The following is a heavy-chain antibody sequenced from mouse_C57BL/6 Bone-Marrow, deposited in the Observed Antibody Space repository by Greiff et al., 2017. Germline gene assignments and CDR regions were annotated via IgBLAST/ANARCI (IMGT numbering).Heavy chain of an antibody. CDR3: TNSQLVYAMDY. CDR1: GFTFSNYW. J-gene: IGHJ4*01. V-gene: IGHV6-3*01. D-gene: IGHD4-1*02. CDR2: IRLKSDNYAT. Sequence: EVQLQQSGGGLVQPGGSMKLSCVASGFTFSNYWMNWVRQSPEQGLEWVAQIRLKSDNYATHYAESVKGRFTISRDDSKSSDYLQMNNLRAEDTGIYYCTNSQLVYAMDYWGQGTSVTVSS.